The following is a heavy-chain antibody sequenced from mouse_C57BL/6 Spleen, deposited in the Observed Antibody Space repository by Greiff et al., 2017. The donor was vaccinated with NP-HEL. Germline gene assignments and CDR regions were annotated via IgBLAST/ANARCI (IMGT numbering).Heavy chain of an antibody. V-gene: IGHV6-3*01. J-gene: IGHJ3*01. CDR1: GFTFSNYW. Sequence: DVMLVESGGGLVQPGGSMKLSCVASGFTFSNYWMNWVRQSPEKGLEWVAQIRLKSDNYATHYAESVKGRFTISRDDSKSSVYLQMNNLGAEDTGIYYCTDYAFAYWGQGTLVTVSA. D-gene: IGHD2-4*01. CDR2: IRLKSDNYAT. CDR3: TDYAFAY.